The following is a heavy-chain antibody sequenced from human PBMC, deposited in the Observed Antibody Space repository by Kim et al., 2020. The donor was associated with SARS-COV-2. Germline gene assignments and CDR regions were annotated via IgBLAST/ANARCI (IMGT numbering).Heavy chain of an antibody. D-gene: IGHD2-15*01. Sequence: ASVKVSCKASGYTFTSYYMHWVRQAPGQGLEWMGIINPSGGSTSYAQKFQGRVTMTRDTSTSTVYMELSSLRSEDTAVYYCARVLVGCSGGSCYFRMDVWGQGTTVTVSS. J-gene: IGHJ6*02. V-gene: IGHV1-46*01. CDR2: INPSGGST. CDR3: ARVLVGCSGGSCYFRMDV. CDR1: GYTFTSYY.